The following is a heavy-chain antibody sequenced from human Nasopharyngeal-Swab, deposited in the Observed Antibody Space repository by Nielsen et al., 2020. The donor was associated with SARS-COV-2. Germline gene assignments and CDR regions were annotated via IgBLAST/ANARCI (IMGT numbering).Heavy chain of an antibody. CDR3: ARDSSSSPLGY. V-gene: IGHV4-39*02. CDR2: IYYSGST. J-gene: IGHJ4*02. Sequence: SETLSLTCTVSGGSVSSGSYYWGWVRQPPGRGLEWVGNIYYSGSTYYNPSLKSRVTISVDTPKNHFSLKLNSVTAADTTVYYCARDSSSSPLGYWGQGTLVTVSS. CDR1: GGSVSSGSYY. D-gene: IGHD6-6*01.